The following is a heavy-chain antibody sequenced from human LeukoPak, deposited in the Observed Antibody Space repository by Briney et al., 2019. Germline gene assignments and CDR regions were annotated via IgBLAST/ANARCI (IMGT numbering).Heavy chain of an antibody. J-gene: IGHJ4*02. CDR3: AKEREQQGRDFDY. D-gene: IGHD6-13*01. CDR2: ISGSGGST. CDR1: GFTLSSYA. V-gene: IGHV3-23*01. Sequence: GGSLRLPCAASGFTLSSYAMSWVRQAPGKGLEGVSEISGSGGSTYYADSVKGRFTISRDNSNNTLDLQMNSLRAEDTAVYYCAKEREQQGRDFDYWGQGTLVTVSS.